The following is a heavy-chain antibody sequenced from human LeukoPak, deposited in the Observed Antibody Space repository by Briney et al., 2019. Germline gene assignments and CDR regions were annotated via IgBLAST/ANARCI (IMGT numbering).Heavy chain of an antibody. CDR1: GYTFTSYD. V-gene: IGHV1-8*01. Sequence: ASVKVSCKASGYTFTSYDINWVRQATGQGLEWMGWMNPNSGNTGYAQKFQGRVTMTRNTSISTAYMELSSLRSEDTAVYYCAREARGYYYDSSGHAYFDYWGQGTLVTASS. D-gene: IGHD3-22*01. J-gene: IGHJ4*02. CDR3: AREARGYYYDSSGHAYFDY. CDR2: MNPNSGNT.